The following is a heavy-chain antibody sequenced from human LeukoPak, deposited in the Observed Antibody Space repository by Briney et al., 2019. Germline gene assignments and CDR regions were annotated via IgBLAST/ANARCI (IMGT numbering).Heavy chain of an antibody. CDR3: ARARSIVGESKVGEYYFDY. V-gene: IGHV1-18*01. J-gene: IGHJ4*02. CDR1: GYTFSSHG. Sequence: ASVTVSCKASGYTFSSHGISWVRQAPGQGLEWMGWISCYDATTNYAQKFQGRVTMITDTSTRTAYMELRSLRSDDTAVYYCARARSIVGESKVGEYYFDYWGQGTLVTVSS. CDR2: ISCYDATT. D-gene: IGHD1-26*01.